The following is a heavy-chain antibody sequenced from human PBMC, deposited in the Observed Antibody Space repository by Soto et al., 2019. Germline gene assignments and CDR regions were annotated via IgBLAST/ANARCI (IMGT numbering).Heavy chain of an antibody. V-gene: IGHV3-7*01. CDR1: GFTFSSYW. CDR2: IKPDGSEE. CDR3: AREIAARL. J-gene: IGHJ6*04. D-gene: IGHD6-6*01. Sequence: EVQLVESGGGLVQPGGSLRLSCAASGFTFSSYWMSWFRQAPGKGLEWVANIKPDGSEENYVDSVKGRFTISRDNAKNALYLQMNSLGVEDTAVYYCAREIAARLWGKGTTVTVSS.